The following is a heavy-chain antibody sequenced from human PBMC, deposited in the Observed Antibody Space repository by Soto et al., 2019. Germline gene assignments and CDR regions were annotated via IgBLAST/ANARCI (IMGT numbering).Heavy chain of an antibody. Sequence: SVKVSCKASGGAFRSFSIIWVRQAPGQGLEWMGGVVPVFDESNYAQKFQGRVTIIADESTSTVYMGLRSLTSQDTAVYFCATGNYPSATFDSWGQGTPVTVSS. CDR3: ATGNYPSATFDS. CDR1: GGAFRSFS. V-gene: IGHV1-69*13. J-gene: IGHJ4*02. CDR2: VVPVFDES. D-gene: IGHD3-10*01.